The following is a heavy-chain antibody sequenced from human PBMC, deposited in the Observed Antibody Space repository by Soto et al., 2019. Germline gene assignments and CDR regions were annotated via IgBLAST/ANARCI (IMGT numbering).Heavy chain of an antibody. V-gene: IGHV3-23*01. Sequence: EVQLLESGGGLVQPGGSLRLSCAASGFTFSSYAINWVRQAPGKGLEWVSTISGSGDKTYYADSVQGRFTISRDNSKNTLSLQMNSLRAEDTAVYYCAKSGQSSWANMDVWGQGTTVTVSS. D-gene: IGHD2-2*01. CDR3: AKSGQSSWANMDV. J-gene: IGHJ6*02. CDR2: ISGSGDKT. CDR1: GFTFSSYA.